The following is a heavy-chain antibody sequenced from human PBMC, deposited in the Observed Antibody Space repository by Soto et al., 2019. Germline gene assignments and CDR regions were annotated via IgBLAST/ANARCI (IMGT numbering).Heavy chain of an antibody. D-gene: IGHD6-25*01. CDR1: GYTFTSYG. CDR3: VRLSLAANITSLDS. J-gene: IGHJ4*02. V-gene: IGHV1-18*04. Sequence: ASVKVSCKASGYTFTSYGISWVRQAPGQGLEWMGWISAYNGNTNYAQKLQGRVTMTTDTSTSTAYMELRSLRSDDTAVYYCVRLSLAANITSLDSWGQGTLVTVSS. CDR2: ISAYNGNT.